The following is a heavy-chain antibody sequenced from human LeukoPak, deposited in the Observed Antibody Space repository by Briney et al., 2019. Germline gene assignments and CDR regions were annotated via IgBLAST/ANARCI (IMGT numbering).Heavy chain of an antibody. CDR2: INPSGGST. CDR1: GYTFTSYY. Sequence: ASVKVSCKASGYTFTSYYMHWVRQAPGQGLEWMGIINPSGGSTSYAQKFQGGVTMTRDMSTSTVYMELSSLRSEDTAVYYCARVGGGYYDSSGYYPDYWGQGTLVTVSS. CDR3: ARVGGGYYDSSGYYPDY. D-gene: IGHD3-22*01. J-gene: IGHJ4*02. V-gene: IGHV1-46*01.